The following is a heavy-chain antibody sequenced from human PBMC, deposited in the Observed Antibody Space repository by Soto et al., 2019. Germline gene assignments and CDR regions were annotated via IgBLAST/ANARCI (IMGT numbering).Heavy chain of an antibody. J-gene: IGHJ4*02. V-gene: IGHV2-5*02. D-gene: IGHD3-10*01. CDR1: GFSLTTSGVG. CDR2: IYWADDK. CDR3: AHHPYYGLGSYSFDY. Sequence: QITLKESGPTLVRPTQTLTLTCTFSGFSLTTSGVGVGWFRPPPGLALEWLAAIYWADDKRYSSSLKSRLTITKDTSKNQVVLTMTNMDPVDTATYYCAHHPYYGLGSYSFDYWGQGTLVTVSA.